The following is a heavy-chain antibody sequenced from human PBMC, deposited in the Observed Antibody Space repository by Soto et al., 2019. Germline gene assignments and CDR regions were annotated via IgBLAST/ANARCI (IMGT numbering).Heavy chain of an antibody. V-gene: IGHV3-21*01. CDR3: MTYSGNTPSVQH. Sequence: EVQLVESGGGLVKPGGSLRLSCAASGFTFSSYTMNWVRQAPGTGLEWVSSISSSGSYIYKADSVKGRFTISRDKAKNSLYLQMNSLRAEDTAVYYCMTYSGNTPSVQHWGQGTLVTVSS. D-gene: IGHD1-26*01. CDR2: ISSSGSYI. CDR1: GFTFSSYT. J-gene: IGHJ1*01.